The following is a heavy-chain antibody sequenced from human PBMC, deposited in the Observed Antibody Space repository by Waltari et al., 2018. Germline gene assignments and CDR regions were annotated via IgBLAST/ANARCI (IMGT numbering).Heavy chain of an antibody. J-gene: IGHJ4*01. CDR2: ISSGASTI. CDR3: ARGEGGANEY. D-gene: IGHD1-26*01. CDR1: GFPFRKYE. Sequence: EVQLVESGGGLVQPGGSLSLLCAASGFPFRKYEMNWVRQAPGKGLEWVSYISSGASTIFYADSVKGRFTISRDNAKNSVYLEMNSLRADDTAIYYCARGEGGANEYWGQGTLVTVSS. V-gene: IGHV3-48*03.